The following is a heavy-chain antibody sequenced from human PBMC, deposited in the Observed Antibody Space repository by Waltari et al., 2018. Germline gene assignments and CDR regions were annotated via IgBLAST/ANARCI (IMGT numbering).Heavy chain of an antibody. J-gene: IGHJ3*02. CDR3: ARMESKCSGGSCYSGAAAFDI. D-gene: IGHD2-15*01. Sequence: QVQLQQWGAGLLKPSETLSLTCAVYGGSFSGYYWSWIRHPPGKGLEWIGEINHSGSTNYNPSLKSRVTISVDTSKNQFSLKLSSVTAADTAVYYCARMESKCSGGSCYSGAAAFDIWGQGTMVTVSS. V-gene: IGHV4-34*01. CDR2: INHSGST. CDR1: GGSFSGYY.